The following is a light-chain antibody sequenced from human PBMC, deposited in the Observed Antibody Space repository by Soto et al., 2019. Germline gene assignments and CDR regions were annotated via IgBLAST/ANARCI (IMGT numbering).Light chain of an antibody. J-gene: IGLJ2*01. Sequence: QSVLTQPASVSGSPGQSITISCTGSSSDVGGHNYVSWYQQYPGKAPKLIIYEVSNRPSGVANRFSGSKSGNTASLTISGLQADDEAAYYCMSYRSDNTVVFGGGTKLTVL. V-gene: IGLV2-14*03. CDR1: SSDVGGHNY. CDR2: EVS. CDR3: MSYRSDNTVV.